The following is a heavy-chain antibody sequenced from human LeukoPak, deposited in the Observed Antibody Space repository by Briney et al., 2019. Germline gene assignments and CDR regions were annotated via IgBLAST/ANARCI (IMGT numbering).Heavy chain of an antibody. Sequence: PGGSLRLSCAASGFTFSTYSMNWVRQAPGKGLEWVSFISNSGTYIYYTDSVKGRFTISRENSKNTLYLQMNSLRAEDTAVYYCAKDSAKKYDDYWGQGTLVTVSS. CDR2: ISNSGTYI. CDR1: GFTFSTYS. V-gene: IGHV3-21*04. J-gene: IGHJ4*02. D-gene: IGHD2/OR15-2a*01. CDR3: AKDSAKKYDDY.